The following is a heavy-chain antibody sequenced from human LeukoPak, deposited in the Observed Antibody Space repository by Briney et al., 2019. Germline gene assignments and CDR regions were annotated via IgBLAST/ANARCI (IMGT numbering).Heavy chain of an antibody. V-gene: IGHV3-21*01. CDR1: GFTMSSYN. CDR3: ARDLLVRNFYGSGTYYNMDV. Sequence: GGSLRLSCAASGFTMSSYNMIWVRQAPGKGLHCVSYISSSGDYIYYADSVKGRFTISRDNTKNSLYLQMKSPRAEDTAVYYCARDLLVRNFYGSGTYYNMDVWGKGTTVTISS. D-gene: IGHD3-10*01. CDR2: ISSSGDYI. J-gene: IGHJ6*04.